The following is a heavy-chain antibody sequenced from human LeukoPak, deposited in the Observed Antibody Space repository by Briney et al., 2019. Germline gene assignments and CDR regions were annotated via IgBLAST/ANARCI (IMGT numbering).Heavy chain of an antibody. V-gene: IGHV3-21*01. CDR3: ARVGSEMATIGYFDY. CDR2: ISSSSSYI. D-gene: IGHD5-24*01. CDR1: GFTFDSFS. Sequence: GGSLRLSCAASGFTFDSFSINWVRQAPGKGLEWVSSISSSSSYIYYADSVKGRFTISRDNAKNSLYLQMNSLRAEDTAVYYCARVGSEMATIGYFDYWGQGTLVTVSS. J-gene: IGHJ4*02.